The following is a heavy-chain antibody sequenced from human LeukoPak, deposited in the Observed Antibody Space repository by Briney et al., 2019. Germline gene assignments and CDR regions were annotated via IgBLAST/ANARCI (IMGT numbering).Heavy chain of an antibody. CDR2: ISSSGTTT. V-gene: IGHV3-11*01. CDR1: GFTLSDYY. CDR3: ARVRGDYWISGYYFDY. D-gene: IGHD4-17*01. Sequence: PGGSLRLSCAASGFTLSDYYMSWIRQAPGKGLEWVSYISSSGTTTSYADSVKGRFTISRDNAKNSLYLQMNSLRAEGTAVYYCARVRGDYWISGYYFDYWGQGTLVTVSS. J-gene: IGHJ4*02.